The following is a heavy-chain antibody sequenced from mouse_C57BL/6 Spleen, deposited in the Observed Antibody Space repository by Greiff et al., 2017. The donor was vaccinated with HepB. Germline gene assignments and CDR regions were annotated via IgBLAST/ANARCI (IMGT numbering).Heavy chain of an antibody. D-gene: IGHD2-1*01. CDR1: GYTFTDYE. CDR3: TRWDVYHPMDY. V-gene: IGHV1-15*01. Sequence: QVQLKESGAELVRPGASVTLSCKASGYTFTDYEMHWVKQTPVHGLEWIGAIDPETGGTAYNQKFKGKAILTADKSSSTAYMELRSLTSEDSAVYYCTRWDVYHPMDYWGQGTSVTVSS. CDR2: IDPETGGT. J-gene: IGHJ4*01.